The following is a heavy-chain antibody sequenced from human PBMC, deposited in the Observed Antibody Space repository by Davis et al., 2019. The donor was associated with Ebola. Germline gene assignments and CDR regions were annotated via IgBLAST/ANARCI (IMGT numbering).Heavy chain of an antibody. V-gene: IGHV3-30*03. J-gene: IGHJ3*02. Sequence: GGSLRLSCAASGFTFSSYGMHWVRQAPGKGLEWVAVISYDGSNKYYADSVKGRFTISRDNAKNSLYLQMNSLRAEDTAVYYCARDPGITDIFSDAFDIWGQGTMVTVSS. CDR3: ARDPGITDIFSDAFDI. D-gene: IGHD1-14*01. CDR2: ISYDGSNK. CDR1: GFTFSSYG.